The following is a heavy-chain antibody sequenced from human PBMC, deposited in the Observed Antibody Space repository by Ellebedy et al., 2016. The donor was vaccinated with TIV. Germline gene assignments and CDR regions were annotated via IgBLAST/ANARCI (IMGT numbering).Heavy chain of an antibody. V-gene: IGHV3-20*04. Sequence: PGGSLRLSCAASGFTFDGDGMHWVRQAPGKGLEWVSGVDWSGSTVGYADSVKGRFTISRDNAKNSLYLQMNSLRDEDTAVYYCARVLLPGHFDYWGQGTLVTVSS. D-gene: IGHD2-15*01. CDR1: GFTFDGDG. J-gene: IGHJ4*02. CDR2: VDWSGSTV. CDR3: ARVLLPGHFDY.